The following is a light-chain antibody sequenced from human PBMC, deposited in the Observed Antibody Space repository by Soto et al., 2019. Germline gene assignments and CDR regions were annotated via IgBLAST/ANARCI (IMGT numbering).Light chain of an antibody. V-gene: IGKV3-20*01. J-gene: IGKJ1*01. CDR2: AAS. CDR3: QQYGSAPWT. Sequence: EIVMTQSPATLSVSPGETATLSCRASQSVSSSLAWYQQTPGQAPRLLIYAASSRATGIPDRFSGSGSGTDFTLTISRLEPEDFAVYYCQQYGSAPWTFGQGTKVDIK. CDR1: QSVSSS.